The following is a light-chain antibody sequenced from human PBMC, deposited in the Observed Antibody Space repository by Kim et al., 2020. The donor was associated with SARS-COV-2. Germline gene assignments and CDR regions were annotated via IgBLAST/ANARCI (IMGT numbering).Light chain of an antibody. CDR2: GAS. Sequence: SPGEGACLSCSASQNGGRDYLAWFQQKPGQAPRLLMYGASTRATGIPDKFRGSGSGTDFTLTISRLEPDDFAVYYCHQYACSPLTFGQGTRLEIK. CDR1: QNGGRDY. CDR3: HQYACSPLT. V-gene: IGKV3-20*01. J-gene: IGKJ5*01.